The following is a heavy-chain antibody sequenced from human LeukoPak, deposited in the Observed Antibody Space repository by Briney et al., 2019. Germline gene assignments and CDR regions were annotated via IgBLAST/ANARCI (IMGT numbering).Heavy chain of an antibody. J-gene: IGHJ6*02. Sequence: GGSLRLSCAASGFTFSSHWMHWVRQAPGKGLVWVSRINSDGSSISYADSVKGRFTISRDNAKNTMYLQMNSLRAEDTAVYYCARGMDRDGYNLYYYGMDVWGQGTTVTVSS. CDR2: INSDGSSI. V-gene: IGHV3-74*01. D-gene: IGHD5-24*01. CDR3: ARGMDRDGYNLYYYGMDV. CDR1: GFTFSSHW.